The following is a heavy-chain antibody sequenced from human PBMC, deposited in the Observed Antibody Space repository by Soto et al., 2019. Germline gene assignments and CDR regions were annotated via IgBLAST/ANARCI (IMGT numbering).Heavy chain of an antibody. Sequence: GASVKVSCKASGYTFTSYGISWVRQAPGQGLEWMGWISAYNGNTNYAQKLQGRVTMTTDTSTSTAYMELRSLRSDDTAVHYCARDSGIAAALSIPHPRRNYYYYGMDVWGQGTTVTVSS. CDR3: ARDSGIAAALSIPHPRRNYYYYGMDV. D-gene: IGHD6-13*01. V-gene: IGHV1-18*01. CDR1: GYTFTSYG. CDR2: ISAYNGNT. J-gene: IGHJ6*02.